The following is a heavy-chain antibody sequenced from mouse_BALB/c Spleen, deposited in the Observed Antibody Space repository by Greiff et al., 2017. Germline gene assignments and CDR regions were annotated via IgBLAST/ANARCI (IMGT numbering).Heavy chain of an antibody. J-gene: IGHJ3*01. Sequence: VQLVESGAELVRPGTSVKISCKASGYAFTNYWLGWVKQRPGHGLEWIGDIYPGSGNTYYNEKFKGKATLTADKSSSTAYMQLSSLTSEDSAVYFCARSRGNYSWFAYWGQGTLVTVSA. CDR2: IYPGSGNT. CDR1: GYAFTNYW. CDR3: ARSRGNYSWFAY. V-gene: IGHV1-63*01. D-gene: IGHD2-1*01.